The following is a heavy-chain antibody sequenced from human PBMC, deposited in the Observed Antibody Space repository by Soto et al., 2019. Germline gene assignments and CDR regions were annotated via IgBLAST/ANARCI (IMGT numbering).Heavy chain of an antibody. CDR1: GFTFSSYS. D-gene: IGHD6-19*01. J-gene: IGHJ3*02. CDR3: ARDLAVAGTDAFDI. V-gene: IGHV3-21*01. Sequence: GGSLRLSCAASGFTFSSYSMNWVRQAPGKGLEWVSSISSSSSYIYYADSVKGRFTISRDNAKNSLYLQMNSLRAEDTAVYYCARDLAVAGTDAFDIWGQGTMVNVSS. CDR2: ISSSSSYI.